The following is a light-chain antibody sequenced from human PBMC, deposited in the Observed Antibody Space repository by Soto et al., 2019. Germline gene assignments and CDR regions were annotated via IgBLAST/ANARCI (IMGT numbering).Light chain of an antibody. CDR3: QQYSTYPYI. CDR2: KAS. J-gene: IGKJ2*01. V-gene: IGKV1-5*03. CDR1: QTISSW. Sequence: DIQMTQSPSTLSGSVGDRVTITCRASQTISSWLAWYQQKPGKAPKLLIYKASTLKSGVPSRFSGSGSGTEFTLVISGLQPDDFATYYCQQYSTYPYIFGQGTKV.